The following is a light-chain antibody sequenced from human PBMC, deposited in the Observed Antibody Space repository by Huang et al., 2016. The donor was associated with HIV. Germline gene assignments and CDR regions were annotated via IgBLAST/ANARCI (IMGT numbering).Light chain of an antibody. CDR1: QAIGTY. CDR2: GAP. CDR3: QQFNSYPLT. Sequence: IQLTPSPSSLSASVGDRVTITCRASQAIGTYLAWYQQKPGKAPKLLIFGAPTLESGVSSRFSGGGSGTDYTLTISGLQPEDSATYYCQQFNSYPLTFGQGTGLEIK. J-gene: IGKJ5*01. V-gene: IGKV1-9*01.